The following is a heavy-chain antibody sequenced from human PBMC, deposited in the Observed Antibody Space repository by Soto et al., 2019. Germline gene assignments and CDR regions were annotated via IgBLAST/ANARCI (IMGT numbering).Heavy chain of an antibody. V-gene: IGHV1-2*02. D-gene: IGHD3-3*01. J-gene: IGHJ4*02. CDR2: INPHSGGP. Sequence: ATVTVSCKTSGYTVPGYYMHWLRQAPGQGLEWMGWINPHSGGPNYAQKCQGRVTMTRDTSISTAYMELTSLTSDDTAVYYCARGVDFWSGYFDYWGQGTLVTVSS. CDR1: GYTVPGYY. CDR3: ARGVDFWSGYFDY.